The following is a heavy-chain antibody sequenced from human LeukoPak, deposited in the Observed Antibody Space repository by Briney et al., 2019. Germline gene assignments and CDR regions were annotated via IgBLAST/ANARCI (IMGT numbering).Heavy chain of an antibody. CDR1: GFTFSSYS. J-gene: IGHJ4*02. CDR2: ISSSSSTI. D-gene: IGHD3-22*01. V-gene: IGHV3-48*01. CDR3: ASGGDYYDSSGKGDY. Sequence: PGGSLRLSCAASGFTFSSYSMNWVRQAPGKGLEWVSYISSSSSTIYYADSVKGRFTISRDNAKNSLYLQMNSLRAEDTAVYYCASGGDYYDSSGKGDYWGQGTLVTVSS.